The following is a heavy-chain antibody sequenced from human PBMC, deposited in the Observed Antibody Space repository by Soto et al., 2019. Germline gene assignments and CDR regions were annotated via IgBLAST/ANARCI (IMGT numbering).Heavy chain of an antibody. CDR3: ARQQPGTYVWETNWFDP. V-gene: IGHV4-39*01. CDR2: IYYSGTT. D-gene: IGHD1-26*01. CDR1: GASIIGDTYY. Sequence: QLQLQESGPGLVKPSETLYLTCTVSGASIIGDTYYWAWIRQPPGKGLEWIGSIYYSGTTYYNPSLKSRVTIPLDMSKNDFSLQLTSVPAADPAVYFCARQQPGTYVWETNWFDPWGQGTLVFVAS. J-gene: IGHJ5*02.